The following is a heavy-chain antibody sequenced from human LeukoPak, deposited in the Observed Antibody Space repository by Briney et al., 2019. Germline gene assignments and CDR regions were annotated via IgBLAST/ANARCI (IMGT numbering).Heavy chain of an antibody. V-gene: IGHV3-13*01. CDR1: GFIFTDYD. J-gene: IGHJ4*02. CDR2: FGIAGDT. D-gene: IGHD1-26*01. Sequence: GGSLRLSCAASGFIFTDYDLHWVRQPPGKGLEWVSVFGIAGDTYYADSVKGRFTISRDVAKNTLYLQMNNLRAGDTAVYYCVRTNGGTYYDYWGQGTLVTVSS. CDR3: VRTNGGTYYDY.